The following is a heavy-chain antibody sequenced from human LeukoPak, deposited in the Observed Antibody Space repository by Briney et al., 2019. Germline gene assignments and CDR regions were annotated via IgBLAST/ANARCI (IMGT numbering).Heavy chain of an antibody. CDR3: AKMPHHCSGGSCYSGWFDP. J-gene: IGHJ5*02. CDR1: GYTSTGYS. V-gene: IGHV1-2*02. Sequence: GASVKVSSKASGYTSTGYSMHWVRQAPGQGREWRGWINPNSGGTNYAQKFQGRVTMTRDTSISTAYMELSRLRSDDTAVYYCAKMPHHCSGGSCYSGWFDPWGQGTLVTVSS. CDR2: INPNSGGT. D-gene: IGHD2-15*01.